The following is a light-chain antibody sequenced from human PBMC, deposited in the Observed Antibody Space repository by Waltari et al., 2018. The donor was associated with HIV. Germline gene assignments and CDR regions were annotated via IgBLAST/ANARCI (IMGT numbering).Light chain of an antibody. CDR1: SSDIGAYNY. J-gene: IGLJ3*02. CDR3: SSYAGSNRL. Sequence: QSALTQPPYASGSPGQSVTISCTGTSSDIGAYNYVSWYQHHPGKAPKLMIYEVTKRPSGVPDRFSGSKSGNTASLTVSGLQAEDEADYYCSSYAGSNRLFGGGTKVTVL. V-gene: IGLV2-8*01. CDR2: EVT.